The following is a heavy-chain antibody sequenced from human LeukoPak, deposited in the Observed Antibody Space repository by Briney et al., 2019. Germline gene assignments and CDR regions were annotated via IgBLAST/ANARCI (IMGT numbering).Heavy chain of an antibody. Sequence: GESLKISCQGSGYSFTNYWIVWVRQLPGKGLEGMGVIVPGDSDTRYSPSFQGQVTITADKSTTTAQLEWSSLKASDSAMYYCARKIAMAGLGYWGQGTLVTVSS. CDR3: ARKIAMAGLGY. V-gene: IGHV5-51*01. CDR2: IVPGDSDT. CDR1: GYSFTNYW. D-gene: IGHD6-19*01. J-gene: IGHJ4*02.